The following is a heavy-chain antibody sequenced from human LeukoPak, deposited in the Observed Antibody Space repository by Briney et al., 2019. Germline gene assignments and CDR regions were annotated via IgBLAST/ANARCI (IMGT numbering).Heavy chain of an antibody. CDR3: ARRDDSSGYHKIFDY. CDR2: IYYGENT. CDR1: GDSISSGPYY. Sequence: SETLSLTCAVSGDSISSGPYYWGWIRQPPGKGLEWIGNIYYGENTYYNPSLKSRVTISIDTSNNQFYLKLSSLTAADTAVYYCARRDDSSGYHKIFDYWGQGTLVTVSS. V-gene: IGHV4-39*01. D-gene: IGHD3-22*01. J-gene: IGHJ4*02.